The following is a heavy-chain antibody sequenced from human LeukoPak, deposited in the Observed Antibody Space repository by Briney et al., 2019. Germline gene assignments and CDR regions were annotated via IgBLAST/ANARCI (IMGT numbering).Heavy chain of an antibody. CDR1: GGSISSGGYY. D-gene: IGHD1-26*01. CDR2: IYTSGST. V-gene: IGHV4-61*02. Sequence: PSETLSLTCTVSGGSISSGGYYWSWIRQTAGKGLEWIGRIYTSGSTNYNPSLKSRVTISGDTSKNQFFLKLSSVTAADTAVYYCARERLIGSYWRVIDYWGQGTLVTVSS. CDR3: ARERLIGSYWRVIDY. J-gene: IGHJ4*02.